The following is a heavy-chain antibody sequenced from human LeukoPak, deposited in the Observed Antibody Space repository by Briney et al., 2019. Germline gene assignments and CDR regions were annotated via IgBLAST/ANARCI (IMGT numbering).Heavy chain of an antibody. CDR1: GGSISSYY. V-gene: IGHV4-59*01. CDR3: ARGWDYNNWFDP. Sequence: SETLSLTCTVSGGSISSYYWSWIRQPPGKGLEWIGYIYYSGSTNYNPSLKSRVTISVDTSKKQFSLKLSSVTAADTAVYYCARGWDYNNWFDPWGQGTLVTVSS. D-gene: IGHD3-16*01. J-gene: IGHJ5*02. CDR2: IYYSGST.